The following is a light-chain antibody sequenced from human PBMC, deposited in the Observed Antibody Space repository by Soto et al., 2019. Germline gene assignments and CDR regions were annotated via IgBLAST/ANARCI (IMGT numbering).Light chain of an antibody. J-gene: IGKJ2*01. Sequence: DVQMTQSPSSLSASVGDRITITCQASQDIGKFLNWYQQKPGKAPKILIYDGSNLETGVPGRFSGGGSGTEFTLTISGLQPDDFATYYCQRYNSYSPTFGQGTKLEIK. CDR3: QRYNSYSPT. CDR1: QDIGKF. CDR2: DGS. V-gene: IGKV1-33*01.